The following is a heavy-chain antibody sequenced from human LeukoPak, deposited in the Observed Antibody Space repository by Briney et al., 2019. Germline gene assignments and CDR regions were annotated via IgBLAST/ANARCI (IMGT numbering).Heavy chain of an antibody. J-gene: IGHJ4*02. V-gene: IGHV3-15*07. D-gene: IGHD7-27*01. CDR2: IKRKTDGGTT. CDR1: GFTFNDAW. CDR3: TTGNWGPH. Sequence: GGSLRLSCAASGFTFNDAWMNWVRQAPGKGLEWVGRIKRKTDGGTTGHAAPVKGRFTISRDDSKNTLYLQMNSLKTEDTAVYYCTTGNWGPHWGQGTLVTVSS.